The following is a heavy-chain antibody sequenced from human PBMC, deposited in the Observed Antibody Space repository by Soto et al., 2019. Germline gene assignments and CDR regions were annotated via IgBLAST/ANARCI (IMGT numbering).Heavy chain of an antibody. V-gene: IGHV1-3*05. J-gene: IGHJ4*02. CDR3: ARGGNHYSSDLHY. Sequence: QVQLVQSGAEEKKPGASVKVSCKASGYTFTTYPMHWVRQAPGQRREWMGWSNAGNRNTKYSQKFHVRVTITRDTSASTAYMELSSLRSEDTAVYYCARGGNHYSSDLHYWGPRPVVTVSS. CDR1: GYTFTTYP. D-gene: IGHD2-15*01. CDR2: SNAGNRNT.